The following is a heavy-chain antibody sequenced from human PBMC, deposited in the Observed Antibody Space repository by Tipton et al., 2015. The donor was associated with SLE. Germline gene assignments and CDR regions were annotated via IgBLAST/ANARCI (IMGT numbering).Heavy chain of an antibody. CDR3: AKESPYSSGRYYYFDY. CDR1: GFTFSSYA. V-gene: IGHV3-23*01. Sequence: SLRLSCAASGFTFSSYAMSWVRQAPRKGLDWVSVISGIGDKTYYADSVKGRFTISRDNSKNMVYLQMNSLRAEDTAVYVCAKESPYSSGRYYYFDYWGQGTLVTVSP. CDR2: ISGIGDKT. J-gene: IGHJ4*02. D-gene: IGHD3-10*01.